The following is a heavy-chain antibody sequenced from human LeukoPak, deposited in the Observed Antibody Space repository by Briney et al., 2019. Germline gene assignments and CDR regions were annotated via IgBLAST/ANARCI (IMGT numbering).Heavy chain of an antibody. D-gene: IGHD1-1*01. CDR3: GRTGDLSEY. Sequence: GGSLRLSCAASGFTFRNYWMSWVRQAPGKGLEWVANIKEDGSEKYYVDSVKGRFTISRDNAENSLYLQMNSLRAEDTAVYYCGRTGDLSEYWGQGTLVTVSS. V-gene: IGHV3-7*01. CDR2: IKEDGSEK. J-gene: IGHJ4*02. CDR1: GFTFRNYW.